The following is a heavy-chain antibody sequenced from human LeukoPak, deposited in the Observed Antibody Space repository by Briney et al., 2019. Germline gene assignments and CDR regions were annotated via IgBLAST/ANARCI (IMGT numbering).Heavy chain of an antibody. CDR1: GFTFSSYS. V-gene: IGHV3-21*01. CDR2: ISSSSSYI. D-gene: IGHD5-24*01. J-gene: IGHJ4*02. Sequence: GGSLRLSCAASGFTFSSYSMNWVRQAPGKGLEWVSSISSSSSYIYYADSVKGRFTISRDNAENSLYLQMNSLRAEDTAVYYCARDEGRWLQSPLDYWGQGTLVTVSS. CDR3: ARDEGRWLQSPLDY.